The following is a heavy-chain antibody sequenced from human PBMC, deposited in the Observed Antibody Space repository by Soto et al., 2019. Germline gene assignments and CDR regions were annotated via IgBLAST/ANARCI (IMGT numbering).Heavy chain of an antibody. V-gene: IGHV3-33*01. J-gene: IGHJ4*02. Sequence: GGSLRLSCAASGFTFSTYGMHWVRQAPGKGLEWVSVIWHDGSNEYYADSVKGRFTISRDNSKNMLFLQMNSLRAEDTAMYYCARGNYFDSWGQGTLVTVSS. CDR1: GFTFSTYG. D-gene: IGHD6-13*01. CDR3: ARGNYFDS. CDR2: IWHDGSNE.